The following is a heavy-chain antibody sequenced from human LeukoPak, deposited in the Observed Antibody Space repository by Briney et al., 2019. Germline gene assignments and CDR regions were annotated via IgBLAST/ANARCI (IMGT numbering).Heavy chain of an antibody. CDR1: GGSISSYY. Sequence: SETLSLTCTVSGGSISSYYWSWIRQPPGKGLEWIGYIYHSGNTNYNPSLKSRVTISVDTSKNQFSLKLSSVTAADTAVYYCACYYYCGGGSCYYYYYGLDVWGQGTPVTVSS. CDR2: IYHSGNT. D-gene: IGHD2-15*01. V-gene: IGHV4-59*08. J-gene: IGHJ6*02. CDR3: ACYYYCGGGSCYYYYYGLDV.